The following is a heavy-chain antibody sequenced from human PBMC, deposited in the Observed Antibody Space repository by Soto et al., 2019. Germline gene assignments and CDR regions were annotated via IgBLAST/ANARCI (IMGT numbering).Heavy chain of an antibody. CDR3: ARLGGYYQAFDQ. J-gene: IGHJ4*02. CDR2: IYYSGST. CDR1: GGSISNSSYY. Sequence: SETLSLTCPVSGGSISNSSYYWGWIRRPPGKGLEWIGYIYYSGSTYYHPSLKSRLTISVDTSKNQFSLNLTSVTAADTALYYCARLGGYYQAFDQWGQGSLVTVSS. V-gene: IGHV4-39*01. D-gene: IGHD3-22*01.